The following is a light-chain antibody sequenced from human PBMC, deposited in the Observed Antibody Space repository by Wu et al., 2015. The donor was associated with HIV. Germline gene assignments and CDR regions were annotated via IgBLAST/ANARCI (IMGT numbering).Light chain of an antibody. CDR2: GAS. CDR3: QQYHDWPPYT. J-gene: IGKJ2*01. Sequence: EIVMTQSPVTLSVSPGERATPSCRASQSIDNNLAWYQQKPGQAPRLLIYGASIRATGIPARFSGSGSGTEFTLTISIIQSEDFAVYYCQQYHDWPPYTFGQGTKLEIK. CDR1: QSIDNN. V-gene: IGKV3D-15*03.